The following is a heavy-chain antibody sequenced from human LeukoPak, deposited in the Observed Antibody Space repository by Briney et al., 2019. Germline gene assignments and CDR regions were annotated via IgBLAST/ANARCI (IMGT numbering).Heavy chain of an antibody. CDR2: IYYSGST. CDR1: GGSISSSSYY. CDR3: ARGIYSYVDY. D-gene: IGHD5-18*01. V-gene: IGHV4-39*01. J-gene: IGHJ4*02. Sequence: PSETLSLXCTVSGGSISSSSYYWGWIRQPPEKGLEWIGSIYYSGSTYYNPSLKSRVTISVDTSKNQFSLKLSSVTAADTAVYYCARGIYSYVDYWGQGTLVTVSS.